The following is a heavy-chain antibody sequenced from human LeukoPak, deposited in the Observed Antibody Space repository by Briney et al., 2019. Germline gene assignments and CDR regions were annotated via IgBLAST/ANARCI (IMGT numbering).Heavy chain of an antibody. CDR3: ARLPGIAVAAANWFDP. CDR2: INHSGST. Sequence: PSETLSLTCAVYGGSFSGYYWSWIRQPPGKGLEWIGEINHSGSTNYNPSLKSRVTISVDTFKNQFSLKLSSVTAADTAVYYCARLPGIAVAAANWFDPWGQGTLVTVSS. V-gene: IGHV4-34*01. D-gene: IGHD6-19*01. CDR1: GGSFSGYY. J-gene: IGHJ5*02.